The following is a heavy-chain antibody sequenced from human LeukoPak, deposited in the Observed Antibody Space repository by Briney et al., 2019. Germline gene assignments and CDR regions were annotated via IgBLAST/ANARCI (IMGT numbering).Heavy chain of an antibody. D-gene: IGHD2-2*01. J-gene: IGHJ3*02. Sequence: SETLSLTCAVYGGSFSGYYWSWIRQPPGKGLEWIGYIYYSGSTNYNPSLKSRVTISVDTSKNQFSLKLSSVTAADTAVYYCARGVPAASSFDAFDIWGQGTMVTVSS. CDR1: GGSFSGYY. V-gene: IGHV4-59*01. CDR3: ARGVPAASSFDAFDI. CDR2: IYYSGST.